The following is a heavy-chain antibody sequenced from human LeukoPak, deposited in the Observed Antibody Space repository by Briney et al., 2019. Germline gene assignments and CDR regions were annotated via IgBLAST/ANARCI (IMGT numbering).Heavy chain of an antibody. CDR1: GFTFSAYA. Sequence: QPGRSLRLSCAASGFTFSAYAMHWVRQAPGKGLEWVAVISYDGGNKYYADSVKGRFTISGDKSKDTLYLQMNSLRPEDTAVYHCARGPGPIAGAKNPFDIWGHGTMVTVSS. D-gene: IGHD1-26*01. V-gene: IGHV3-30*01. CDR3: ARGPGPIAGAKNPFDI. CDR2: ISYDGGNK. J-gene: IGHJ3*02.